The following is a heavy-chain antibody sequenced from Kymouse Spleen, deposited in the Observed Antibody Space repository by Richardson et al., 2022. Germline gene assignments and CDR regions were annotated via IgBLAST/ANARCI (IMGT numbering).Heavy chain of an antibody. CDR3: ARDPCIAVAGTSAFDI. J-gene: IGHJ3*02. D-gene: IGHD6-19*01. CDR1: GFTFSSYG. V-gene: IGHV3-33*01. CDR2: IWYDGSNK. Sequence: QVQLVESGGGVVQPGRSLRLSCAASGFTFSSYGMHWVRQAPGKGLEWVAVIWYDGSNKYYADSVKGRFTISRDNSKNTLYLQMNSLRAEDTAVYYCARDPCIAVAGTSAFDIWGQGTMVTVSS.